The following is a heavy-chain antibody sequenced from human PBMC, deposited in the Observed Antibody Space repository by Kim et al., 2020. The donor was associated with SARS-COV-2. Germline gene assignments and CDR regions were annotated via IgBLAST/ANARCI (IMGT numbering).Heavy chain of an antibody. D-gene: IGHD3-22*01. CDR3: ARGDAGYYDSSGYFDY. V-gene: IGHV4-59*13. CDR1: GGSISSYY. Sequence: SETLSLTCTVSGGSISSYYWSWIRQPPGKGLEWIGYIYYSGSTNYNPSLKSRVTISVDTSKNQFSLKLSSVTAADTAVYYCARGDAGYYDSSGYFDYWGQGTLVTVSS. CDR2: IYYSGST. J-gene: IGHJ4*02.